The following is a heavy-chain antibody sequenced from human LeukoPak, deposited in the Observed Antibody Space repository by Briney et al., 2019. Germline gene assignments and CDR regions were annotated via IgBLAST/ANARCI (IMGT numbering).Heavy chain of an antibody. CDR1: GGSISSYY. Sequence: SETLSLTCTVSGGSISSYYWSWIRQPPGKGLEWIGYIYYSGSTNYNPSLKSRVTISVDTSKNQFSLKLSSVTAADTAVYYCARSVDTAMVGHLWGQGTLVTVSS. V-gene: IGHV4-59*08. D-gene: IGHD5-18*01. CDR2: IYYSGST. CDR3: ARSVDTAMVGHL. J-gene: IGHJ4*02.